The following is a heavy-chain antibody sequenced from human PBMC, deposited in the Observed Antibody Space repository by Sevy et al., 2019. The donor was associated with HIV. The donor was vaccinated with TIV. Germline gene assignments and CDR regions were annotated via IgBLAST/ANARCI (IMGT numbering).Heavy chain of an antibody. V-gene: IGHV3-48*01. CDR1: GFTFSSFS. CDR2: ISTRSSAI. D-gene: IGHD6-13*01. Sequence: GESLKISCAASGFTFSSFSMNWVRQAPGKGPEWISYISTRSSAIYHADSMKGRFTISRDNSKNSLYLQMNSLRAEDTAVYYCARESASGTPGGVYYYYYNMDVWGQGTTVTVSS. CDR3: ARESASGTPGGVYYYYYNMDV. J-gene: IGHJ6*02.